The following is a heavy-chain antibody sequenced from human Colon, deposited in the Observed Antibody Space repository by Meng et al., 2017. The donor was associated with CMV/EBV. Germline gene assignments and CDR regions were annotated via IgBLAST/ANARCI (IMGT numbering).Heavy chain of an antibody. J-gene: IGHJ4*02. CDR1: GGSISSSSYY. CDR2: FYYSGTT. CDR3: ARDNPILAPG. V-gene: IGHV4-39*07. D-gene: IGHD2-15*01. Sequence: ESLKISCTVSGGSISSSSYYWGWIRQPPGKGLEWIGSFYYSGTTYYNPSLESRVTISIDLSKNQFSLKLKNLTAADTAVYYCARDNPILAPGWGQGTLVTVSS.